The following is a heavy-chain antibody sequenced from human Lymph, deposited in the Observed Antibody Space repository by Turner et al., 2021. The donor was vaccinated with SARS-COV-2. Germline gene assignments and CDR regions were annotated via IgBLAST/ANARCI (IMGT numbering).Heavy chain of an antibody. CDR1: GYTFTSYD. D-gene: IGHD1-26*01. CDR2: KNPNSGNT. V-gene: IGHV1-8*02. Sequence: QVQLVQSGAEVKKPGASVKVSCKAPGYTFTSYDTNWVRQATGQGLEWMGWKNPNSGNTGYAQKFQGRVTMTRNTSISTAYMELSSLRSEDTAVYYCARGRYSGGGMDVWGQGTTVTVSS. CDR3: ARGRYSGGGMDV. J-gene: IGHJ6*02.